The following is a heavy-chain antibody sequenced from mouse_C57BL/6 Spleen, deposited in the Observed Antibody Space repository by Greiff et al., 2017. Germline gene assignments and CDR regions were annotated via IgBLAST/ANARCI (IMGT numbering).Heavy chain of an antibody. CDR2: IYPGDGDT. D-gene: IGHD3-2*02. CDR3: AVDSSGYSWFAY. CDR1: GYAFSSYW. V-gene: IGHV1-80*01. Sequence: VKLQESGAELVKPGASVKISCKASGYAFSSYWMNWVKQRPGKGLEWIGQIYPGDGDTNYNGKFKGKATLTADKSSSTAYMQLSSLTSEDSAVYFCAVDSSGYSWFAYWGQGTLVTVSA. J-gene: IGHJ3*01.